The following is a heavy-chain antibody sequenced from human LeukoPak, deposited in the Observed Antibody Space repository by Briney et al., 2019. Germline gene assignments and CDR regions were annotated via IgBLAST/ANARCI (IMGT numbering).Heavy chain of an antibody. V-gene: IGHV4-59*12. CDR1: GGSISSYY. D-gene: IGHD6-6*01. J-gene: IGHJ4*02. CDR2: IYYSGST. CDR3: ARDRGFEYSDTGSFDY. Sequence: SETLSLTCTVSGGSISSYYWSWIRQPPGKGLEWIGYIYYSGSTNYNPFLKSRVTISVDTSKNQFSLKLSSMTAADTAVYYCARDRGFEYSDTGSFDYWGQGTLVTVSS.